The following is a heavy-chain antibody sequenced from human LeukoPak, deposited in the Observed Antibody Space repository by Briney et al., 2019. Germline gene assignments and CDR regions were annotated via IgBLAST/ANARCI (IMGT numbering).Heavy chain of an antibody. CDR3: ARKRHGGPLDY. Sequence: SETLSLTCTVSGGSISSFYWSWLRQPPGKGLEWVVYIYYIESTNCNPSLNSRVTISLDTSKNQFSLKLNSVTAADTAVYYCARKRHGGPLDYWGQGTLVTVSS. J-gene: IGHJ4*02. CDR2: IYYIEST. D-gene: IGHD3-10*01. CDR1: GGSISSFY. V-gene: IGHV4-59*01.